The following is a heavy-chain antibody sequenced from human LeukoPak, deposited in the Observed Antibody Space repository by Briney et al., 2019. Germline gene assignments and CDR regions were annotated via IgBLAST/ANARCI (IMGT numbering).Heavy chain of an antibody. V-gene: IGHV3-53*01. J-gene: IGHJ4*02. CDR3: ARGDSIFVH. D-gene: IGHD4-11*01. CDR2: IHSNGGK. CDR1: GFTVRTNY. Sequence: GGSLRLSCAVSGFTVRTNYISWVRQAPGKGLEWVSVIHSNGGKHYADSVKGRFRFPRDEGTNTVYLQMNSLGVGDTALYYCARGDSIFVHWGQGTPVTVSS.